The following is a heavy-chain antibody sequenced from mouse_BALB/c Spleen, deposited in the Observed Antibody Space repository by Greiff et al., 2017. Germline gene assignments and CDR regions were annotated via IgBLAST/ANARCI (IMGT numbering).Heavy chain of an antibody. Sequence: EVQLVESGGGLVQPGGSLKLSCAASGFTFSSYTMSWVRQTPEKRLEWVAYISNGGGSTYYPDTVKGRFTISRDNAKNTLYLQMSSLKSEDTAMYYCARHGPYYYGSSLYAMDYWGQGTSVTVSS. D-gene: IGHD1-1*01. CDR3: ARHGPYYYGSSLYAMDY. CDR1: GFTFSSYT. V-gene: IGHV5-12-2*01. J-gene: IGHJ4*01. CDR2: ISNGGGST.